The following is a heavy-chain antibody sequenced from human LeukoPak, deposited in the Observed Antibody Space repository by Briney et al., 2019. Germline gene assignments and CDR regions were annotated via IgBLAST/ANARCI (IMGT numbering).Heavy chain of an antibody. J-gene: IGHJ4*02. Sequence: GGSLRLSCAASGFTFSSYAMTWVRQPPGKGLEGVTSITGSAANTYYADSVKGRFTISRDNSKNTLYLQMNSLRAEDTAVYYCAKRYSGTSGLYNFDYWGQGTLVTVSS. D-gene: IGHD1-26*01. CDR3: AKRYSGTSGLYNFDY. V-gene: IGHV3-23*01. CDR2: ITGSAANT. CDR1: GFTFSSYA.